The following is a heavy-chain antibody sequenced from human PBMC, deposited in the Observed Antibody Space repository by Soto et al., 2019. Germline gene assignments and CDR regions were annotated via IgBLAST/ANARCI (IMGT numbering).Heavy chain of an antibody. CDR2: ISGSGSST. J-gene: IGHJ4*02. V-gene: IGHV3-23*01. Sequence: GGSLRLCCAASGFTFSSSAMSWARKAPGKGLEWVSTISGSGSSTYYADSVKGRFTISRDNSKKTLYVQMNSPRAEDTAVYYCAKMSDFWSGSPAYHFDYWGQGTQVTV. CDR1: GFTFSSSA. CDR3: AKMSDFWSGSPAYHFDY. D-gene: IGHD3-3*01.